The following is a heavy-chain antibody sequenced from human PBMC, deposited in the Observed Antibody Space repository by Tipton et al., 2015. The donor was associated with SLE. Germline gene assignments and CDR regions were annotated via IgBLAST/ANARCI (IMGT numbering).Heavy chain of an antibody. D-gene: IGHD5-12*01. Sequence: SLRLSCAASGFTFNMYAMHWVRQAPGKGPEWVAIISDDGSKRYYADSVKGRFTISRDNSENTLSLQMNSLRVEDTAVYYCARGRRGNRGYDPPGDWGQGTLVTVSS. CDR1: GFTFNMYA. V-gene: IGHV3-30*07. J-gene: IGHJ4*02. CDR2: ISDDGSKR. CDR3: ARGRRGNRGYDPPGD.